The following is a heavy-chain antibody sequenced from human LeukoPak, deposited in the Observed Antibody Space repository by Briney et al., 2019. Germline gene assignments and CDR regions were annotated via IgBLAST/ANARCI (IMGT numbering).Heavy chain of an antibody. D-gene: IGHD3-10*01. V-gene: IGHV4-34*01. CDR3: ARGRRYFYGSGFYY. J-gene: IGHJ4*02. Sequence: SETLSLTCDVQGGTFSDYYWTWIRQSPGKGLEWIGEINHVGTANYNPSLESRVTIFVNTSNNQFSLKMKSVTAADSAVYYCARGRRYFYGSGFYYWGQGTLVTVSS. CDR2: INHVGTA. CDR1: GGTFSDYY.